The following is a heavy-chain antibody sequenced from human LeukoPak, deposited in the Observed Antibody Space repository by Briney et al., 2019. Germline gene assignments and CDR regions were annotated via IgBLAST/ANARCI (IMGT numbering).Heavy chain of an antibody. J-gene: IGHJ5*02. D-gene: IGHD3-22*01. CDR3: ARDRYYYDSSGYSNWFDP. Sequence: PSETLSLTCAVSGGSISSYYWSWIRQPPGKGLEWIGYIYYSGSTNYNPSLKSRVTISVDTSKNQFSLKLSSVTAADTAVYYCARDRYYYDSSGYSNWFDPWGQGTLVTVSS. CDR1: GGSISSYY. V-gene: IGHV4-59*01. CDR2: IYYSGST.